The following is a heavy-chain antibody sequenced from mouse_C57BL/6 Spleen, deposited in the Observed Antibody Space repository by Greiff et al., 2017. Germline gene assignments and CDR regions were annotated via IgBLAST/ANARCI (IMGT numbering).Heavy chain of an antibody. J-gene: IGHJ2*01. CDR1: GYAFSSSW. V-gene: IGHV1-82*01. CDR3: RRGYYYGGSYYIDY. Sequence: QVQLKQSGPELVKPGASVKISCKASGYAFSSSWMNWVKQRPGKGLEWIGRIYPGDGDTNYNGKFKGKATLTADKSSSTAYMQLSSLASDDSAVYCGRRGYYYGGSYYIDYWGQGTTLTVSS. CDR2: IYPGDGDT. D-gene: IGHD1-1*01.